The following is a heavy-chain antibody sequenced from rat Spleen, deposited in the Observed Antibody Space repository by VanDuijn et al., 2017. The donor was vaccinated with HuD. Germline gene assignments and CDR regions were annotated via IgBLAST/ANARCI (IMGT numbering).Heavy chain of an antibody. CDR3: ARRLFDY. V-gene: IGHV2S12*01. CDR1: GFSLTSNG. CDR2: ISSGGST. J-gene: IGHJ2*01. Sequence: QVQVKESGPGLVQPSQTLSLTCTVSGFSLTSNGVSWVRQTPGKGLEWIAAISSGGSTYYNSALKSRLSISRDTSKSQVFLKMNNLQTEDTAMYFCARRLFDYWGQGVMVTVSS.